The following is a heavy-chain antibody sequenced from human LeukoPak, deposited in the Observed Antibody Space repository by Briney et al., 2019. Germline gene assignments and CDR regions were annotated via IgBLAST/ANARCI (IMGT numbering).Heavy chain of an antibody. CDR2: ISYDGSNK. CDR1: GFTFSSYG. J-gene: IGHJ4*02. CDR3: AKDRLEQLPGGYFDY. Sequence: PGGSLRLSCAASGFTFSSYGMHWVRQAPGKGLEWVAVISYDGSNKYYADSVKGRFTISRDNSKNTLYLQMNSLRAEDTAMYYCAKDRLEQLPGGYFDYWGQGTLVTVSS. V-gene: IGHV3-30*18. D-gene: IGHD6-6*01.